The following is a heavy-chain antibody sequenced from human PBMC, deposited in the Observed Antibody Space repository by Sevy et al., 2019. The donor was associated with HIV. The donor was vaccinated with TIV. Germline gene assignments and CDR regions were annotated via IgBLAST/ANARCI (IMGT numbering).Heavy chain of an antibody. CDR1: GFTFSDYY. V-gene: IGHV3-11*06. CDR2: ISSSSSYT. Sequence: GGSLRLSCAASGFTFSDYYMSWIRQAPGKGLEWVSYISSSSSYTNYADSVKGRFTISRDNAKNSLYLQMNSLRAEDMAVYYCARQLYPGYYYMDVWGKGTTVTVS. D-gene: IGHD3-3*01. CDR3: ARQLYPGYYYMDV. J-gene: IGHJ6*03.